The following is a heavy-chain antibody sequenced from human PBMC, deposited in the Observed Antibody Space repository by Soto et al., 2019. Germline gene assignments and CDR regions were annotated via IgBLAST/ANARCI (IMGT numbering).Heavy chain of an antibody. J-gene: IGHJ4*02. CDR1: GGSISSSSYY. V-gene: IGHV4-39*01. D-gene: IGHD3-10*01. CDR2: IYYSGST. Sequence: QLQLQESGPGLVKPSETLSLTCTVSGGSISSSSYYWGWIRQPPGKGLEWIGSIYYSGSTYYNPSLKSRVTISVDTSKNQFSLKLSSVTAADTAVYYCARPRRITMVTDYWGQGTLVTVSS. CDR3: ARPRRITMVTDY.